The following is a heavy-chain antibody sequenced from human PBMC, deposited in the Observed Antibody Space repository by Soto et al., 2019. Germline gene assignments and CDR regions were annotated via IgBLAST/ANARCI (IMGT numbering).Heavy chain of an antibody. Sequence: SETLSLTCTVSGGSISSYYWSWIRQPPGKGLEWIGYIYYSGSTNYNPSLKSRVTISVDTSKNQFSLKLSSVTAADTAVYYCTRVRLEVPTRYFDYWGQGTQVTVSS. CDR1: GGSISSYY. J-gene: IGHJ4*02. CDR3: TRVRLEVPTRYFDY. CDR2: IYYSGST. V-gene: IGHV4-59*08. D-gene: IGHD3-10*01.